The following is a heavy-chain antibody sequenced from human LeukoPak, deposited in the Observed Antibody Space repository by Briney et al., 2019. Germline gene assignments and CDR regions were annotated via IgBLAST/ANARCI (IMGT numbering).Heavy chain of an antibody. Sequence: ASVKVSCKASGGTFSSYAISWVRQAPGQGLEWMGGIIPIFGTANYAQKFQGRVTITADESTSTAYMELSSLRSEDTAVYYCARGEVPPEDYYYYYYMDVWGKGTTATVSS. CDR1: GGTFSSYA. CDR3: ARGEVPPEDYYYYYYMDV. J-gene: IGHJ6*03. D-gene: IGHD1-1*01. V-gene: IGHV1-69*01. CDR2: IIPIFGTA.